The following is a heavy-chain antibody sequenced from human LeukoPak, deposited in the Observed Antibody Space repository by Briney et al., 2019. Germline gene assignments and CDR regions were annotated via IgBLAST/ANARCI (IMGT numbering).Heavy chain of an antibody. D-gene: IGHD3-10*01. CDR2: INPNSGGT. CDR3: RLSRGGSGSYSDFDY. V-gene: IGHV1-2*02. Sequence: GASVKVSCKASGYTFTGYYMHWVRQALGQGLEWMGWINPNSGGTNYAQKFQGRVTMTRDTSISTAYMELSRLRSDDTAVYYCRLSRGGSGSYSDFDYWGQGTLVTVSS. J-gene: IGHJ4*02. CDR1: GYTFTGYY.